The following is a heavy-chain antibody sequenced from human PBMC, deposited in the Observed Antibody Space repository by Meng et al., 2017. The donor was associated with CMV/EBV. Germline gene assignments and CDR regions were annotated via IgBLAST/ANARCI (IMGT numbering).Heavy chain of an antibody. CDR3: ARGSRVGIAEAGTATRLYYFDY. V-gene: IGHV1-8*03. CDR1: GYTFTSYD. CDR2: MNPNSGNT. D-gene: IGHD6-13*01. J-gene: IGHJ4*02. Sequence: ASVKVSCKASGYTFTSYDINWGRQATGQGLEWMGWMNPNSGNTGYAQKFQGRVTITRNTSISTAYMELSSLRSEDTAVYYCARGSRVGIAEAGTATRLYYFDYWGQGTLVTVSS.